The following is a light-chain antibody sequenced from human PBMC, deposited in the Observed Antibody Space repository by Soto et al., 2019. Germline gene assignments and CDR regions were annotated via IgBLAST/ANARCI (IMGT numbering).Light chain of an antibody. CDR1: QSISSW. CDR2: KAS. J-gene: IGKJ1*01. V-gene: IGKV1-5*03. Sequence: DIQMTQSPSTLSASVGDRVTITCRASQSISSWLAWYQQKPGKAPKRLIYKASSLESGVPSRFSGSGSGTEFTLTISSLQPDDFATYYCQQYNSYSPCTFGQGTKVDIK. CDR3: QQYNSYSPCT.